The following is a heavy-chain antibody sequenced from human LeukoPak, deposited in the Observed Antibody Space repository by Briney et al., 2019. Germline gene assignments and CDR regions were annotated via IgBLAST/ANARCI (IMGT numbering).Heavy chain of an antibody. CDR2: ITYSGSSQ. CDR3: AKDQSYFDPSAYQGPIDY. CDR1: GFNFSLYS. Sequence: PGGSLRLSCAASGFNFSLYSMHWVRQAPGKGLEWVAVITYSGSSQYYADSVKGRVTLSRDNSKNTLFLQMNGLRGEDTAMYYCAKDQSYFDPSAYQGPIDYWGPGTLVTVSS. J-gene: IGHJ4*02. D-gene: IGHD3-22*01. V-gene: IGHV3-30*18.